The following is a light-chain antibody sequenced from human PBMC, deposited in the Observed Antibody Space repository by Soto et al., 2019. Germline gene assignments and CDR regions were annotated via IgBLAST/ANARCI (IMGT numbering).Light chain of an antibody. V-gene: IGKV3-20*01. CDR2: DAS. J-gene: IGKJ4*01. CDR1: QTVSNNY. CDR3: QQFSSYPLT. Sequence: EIVLTQSPGTLSLSPGERATLSCRASQTVSNNYLAWYQQKPGQAPRLLIYDASSRATGIPERFSGGGSGTDFTLTISRLEPEDFAMYYCQQFSSYPLTFGGGTKVEIK.